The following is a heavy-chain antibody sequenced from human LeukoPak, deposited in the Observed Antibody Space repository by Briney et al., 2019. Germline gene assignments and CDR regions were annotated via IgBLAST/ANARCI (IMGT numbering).Heavy chain of an antibody. CDR1: GITFNSYA. V-gene: IGHV3-23*01. J-gene: IGHJ4*02. D-gene: IGHD5-18*01. CDR2: ISGSGGST. Sequence: GGSLRLSCAASGITFNSYAMSWVRQAPGKGLEWVSIISGSGGSTSYADSVKGRFTISRDNSKNTVYLRMNSLKAEDTAVYFCTKVGQGGSSYCFDYWGQGTLVTVSS. CDR3: TKVGQGGSSYCFDY.